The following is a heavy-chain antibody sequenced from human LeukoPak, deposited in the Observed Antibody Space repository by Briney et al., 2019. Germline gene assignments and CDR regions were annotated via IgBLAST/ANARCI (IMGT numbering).Heavy chain of an antibody. CDR2: MNPNSGNT. CDR1: GYTFTDYF. V-gene: IGHV1-8*02. J-gene: IGHJ4*02. Sequence: ASVKVSCKASGYTFTDYFVHWVRQATGQGLEWMGWMNPNSGNTGYAQKFQGRVTMTRNTSISTAYMELSSLRSEDTAVYYCARGISYSNFDYWGQGTLVTVSS. D-gene: IGHD4-11*01. CDR3: ARGISYSNFDY.